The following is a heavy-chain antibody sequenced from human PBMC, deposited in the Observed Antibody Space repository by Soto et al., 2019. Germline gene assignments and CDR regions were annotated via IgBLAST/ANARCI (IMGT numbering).Heavy chain of an antibody. V-gene: IGHV6-1*01. D-gene: IGHD6-19*01. J-gene: IGHJ4*02. CDR3: ARLAPGGSGGGGDY. CDR1: GDSVSSNSAA. CDR2: TYYRSKWYT. Sequence: SQTLSLPCAISGDSVSSNSAACNFIRQSPSRGLEWLGRTYYRSKWYTDYAVSVKSRITINPDTSKNHFSLQLKSVTPEDTALYFCARLAPGGSGGGGDYWGQGTLVTVSS.